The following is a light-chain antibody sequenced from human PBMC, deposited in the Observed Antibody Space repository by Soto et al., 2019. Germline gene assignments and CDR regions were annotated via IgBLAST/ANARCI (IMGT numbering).Light chain of an antibody. CDR3: TQPLPPQYT. V-gene: IGKV2-28*01. CDR1: QSLMHSNGYNY. J-gene: IGKJ2*01. Sequence: DIVMTQSPLSLPVTPGEPASISCRSSQSLMHSNGYNYLDWYLQKPGQSPQLLIYLGSNRASGVPYRFSGSGSGTDFPLKISRVEAEDVVVYYSTQPLPPQYTFGQGTKLAIK. CDR2: LGS.